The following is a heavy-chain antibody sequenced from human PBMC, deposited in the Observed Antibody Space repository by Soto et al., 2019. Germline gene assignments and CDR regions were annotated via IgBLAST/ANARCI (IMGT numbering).Heavy chain of an antibody. CDR3: AKDSYDSSGYGGFDY. CDR1: GFTFSSYG. D-gene: IGHD3-22*01. Sequence: GGSLRLSCAASGFTFSSYGMHWVRQAPGKGLEWVAVISYDGSNKYYADSVKGRFTISRDNSKNTLYLQMNSLRAEDTAVYYCAKDSYDSSGYGGFDYWGQGTLVTVSS. J-gene: IGHJ4*02. V-gene: IGHV3-30*18. CDR2: ISYDGSNK.